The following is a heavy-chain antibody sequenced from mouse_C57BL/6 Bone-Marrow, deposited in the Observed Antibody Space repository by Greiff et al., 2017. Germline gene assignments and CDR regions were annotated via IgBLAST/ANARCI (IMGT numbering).Heavy chain of an antibody. Sequence: DVKLVESGGGLVKPGGSLKLSCAASGFTFSDYGMHWVRQAPEKGLEWVAYISSGSSTIYYADTVKGRFTISRDNAKNTLFLQMTSLRSEDTAMYYCARGAAQAYYAMDYWGQGTSVTVSS. V-gene: IGHV5-17*01. J-gene: IGHJ4*01. CDR3: ARGAAQAYYAMDY. D-gene: IGHD3-2*02. CDR1: GFTFSDYG. CDR2: ISSGSSTI.